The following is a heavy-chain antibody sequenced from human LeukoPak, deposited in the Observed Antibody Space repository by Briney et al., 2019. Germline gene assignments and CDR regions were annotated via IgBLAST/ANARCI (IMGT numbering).Heavy chain of an antibody. CDR2: INHSGST. Sequence: SETLSLTCAVYGGSFSGYYWSWIRQPPGKGLEWIGEINHSGSTNYNPSLKSRVTISVDTSKNQFSLKLSSVTAADTAVYYCARHSIGIAARRNFDPWGQGTLVTVSS. V-gene: IGHV4-34*01. J-gene: IGHJ5*02. D-gene: IGHD6-6*01. CDR3: ARHSIGIAARRNFDP. CDR1: GGSFSGYY.